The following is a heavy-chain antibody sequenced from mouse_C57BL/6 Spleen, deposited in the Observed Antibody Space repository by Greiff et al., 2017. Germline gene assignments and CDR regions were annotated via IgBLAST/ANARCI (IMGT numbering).Heavy chain of an antibody. J-gene: IGHJ2*01. D-gene: IGHD1-1*01. CDR1: GYTFTSYW. CDR2: IDPSDSET. CDR3: ARSKRTVYFDY. Sequence: QVQLQQPGAELVRPGSSVKLSCKASGYTFTSYWMHWVKQRPIQGLEWIGNIDPSDSETHYNQKFKDKATLTVDKSSSTAYMQLSSLTSEDSAVYYCARSKRTVYFDYWGQGTTLTVSS. V-gene: IGHV1-52*01.